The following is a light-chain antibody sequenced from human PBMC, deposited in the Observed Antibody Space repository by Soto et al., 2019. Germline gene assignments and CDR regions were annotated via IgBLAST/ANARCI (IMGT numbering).Light chain of an antibody. Sequence: EIVLRRSPAALSLSPGERAALSCGCSQSVSSYLAWYQQKPGQAPRLLIYDASNRATGIPARFSGSGSGTDFTLTISSLEPEDFAVYYCQQRTNWPPITFGQGTRLENK. CDR1: QSVSSY. J-gene: IGKJ5*01. CDR2: DAS. CDR3: QQRTNWPPIT. V-gene: IGKV3-11*01.